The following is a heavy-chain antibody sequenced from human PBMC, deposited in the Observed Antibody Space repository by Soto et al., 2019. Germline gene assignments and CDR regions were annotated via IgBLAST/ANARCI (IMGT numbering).Heavy chain of an antibody. CDR1: GGSISSYY. J-gene: IGHJ4*02. Sequence: SETLSLTCTVSGGSISSYYWSWIRQHPGKGLEWIGYIYYSGSTNYNPSLESRVTISVDTSKNQFSLKLSSVTAADTAVYYCARSSTYGSGSSDYWGQGTLVTVSS. CDR2: IYYSGST. V-gene: IGHV4-59*12. CDR3: ARSSTYGSGSSDY. D-gene: IGHD3-10*01.